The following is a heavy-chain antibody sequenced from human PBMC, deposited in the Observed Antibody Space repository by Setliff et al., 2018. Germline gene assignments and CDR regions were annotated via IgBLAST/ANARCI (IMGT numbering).Heavy chain of an antibody. V-gene: IGHV4-38-2*01. D-gene: IGHD4-17*01. CDR2: IYYGGGT. J-gene: IGHJ2*01. CDR1: NYSISSGYY. CDR3: ARHRRPDYGDFISWYFDL. Sequence: PSETLSLTCDVSNYSISSGYYWGWVRQPPGKGLEWIATIYYGGGTYYNPSLKSRVTISLDMSKNRFSLRLNSVTAADTAVYFCARHRRPDYGDFISWYFDLWGRGTLVTVSS.